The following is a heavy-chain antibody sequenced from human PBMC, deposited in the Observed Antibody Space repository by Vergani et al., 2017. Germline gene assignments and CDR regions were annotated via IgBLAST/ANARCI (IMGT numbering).Heavy chain of an antibody. D-gene: IGHD2-2*02. Sequence: VQLLESGGGLVQPGGSLRLSCVVSGFALNRHAMYWVRQAPGKGLEWVVGISFDGTDEYYPDLVKGRFTISRDIAKNTLYLQVRSLRLEDTGVYRCVRDSGLCAGGRCYTEAWDYWGQGTPVTVSS. CDR2: ISFDGTDE. CDR1: GFALNRHA. V-gene: IGHV3-30-3*01. J-gene: IGHJ4*02. CDR3: VRDSGLCAGGRCYTEAWDY.